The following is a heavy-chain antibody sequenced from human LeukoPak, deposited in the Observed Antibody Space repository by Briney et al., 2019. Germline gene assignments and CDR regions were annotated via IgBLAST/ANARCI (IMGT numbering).Heavy chain of an antibody. Sequence: GGSLRLSCAASGFTFSSYAMHWVRQAPGKGLEWVAVISYDGSNKYYADSVKGRFTISRDNSKNTLYLQMNSLRAEDTAVYYCTGSPLGYWGQGTLVTVSS. CDR2: ISYDGSNK. CDR1: GFTFSSYA. J-gene: IGHJ4*02. D-gene: IGHD3-10*01. CDR3: TGSPLGY. V-gene: IGHV3-30-3*01.